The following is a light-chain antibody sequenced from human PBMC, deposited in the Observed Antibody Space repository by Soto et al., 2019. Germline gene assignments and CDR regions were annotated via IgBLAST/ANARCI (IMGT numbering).Light chain of an antibody. J-gene: IGLJ1*01. Sequence: QSALTQPASVSGSPGQSITISCTGTSSDVGAYNYVSWYQQHPGKAPKLMIYEVSNRPSGVSTRFSGSNSGNTASLTISGLQAEDEADYYCSSYTSSSTPPYVFGTGTKLTVL. CDR1: SSDVGAYNY. CDR2: EVS. V-gene: IGLV2-14*01. CDR3: SSYTSSSTPPYV.